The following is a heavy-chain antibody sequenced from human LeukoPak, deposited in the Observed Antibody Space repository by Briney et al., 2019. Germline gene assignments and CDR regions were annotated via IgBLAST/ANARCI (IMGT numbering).Heavy chain of an antibody. CDR1: GGSIRSSYYY. J-gene: IGHJ5*02. CDR2: IYYSGST. Sequence: KPSETLSLTCTVSGGSIRSSYYYWSWICQPPGKGLEWIGYIYYSGSTYYNPSLKSRVTISVDTSKNQFSLKLSSVTAADTAVYYCARESLWYDFWSGYYRLSWFDPWGQGTLVTVSS. CDR3: ARESLWYDFWSGYYRLSWFDP. V-gene: IGHV4-30-4*01. D-gene: IGHD3-3*01.